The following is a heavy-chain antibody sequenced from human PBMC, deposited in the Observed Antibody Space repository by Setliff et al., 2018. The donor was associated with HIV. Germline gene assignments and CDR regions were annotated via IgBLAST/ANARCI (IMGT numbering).Heavy chain of an antibody. J-gene: IGHJ4*02. V-gene: IGHV4-39*01. CDR3: ARDYSSGFLL. CDR1: GGSISSSSYY. D-gene: IGHD6-19*01. Sequence: SETLSLTCTVSGGSISSSSYYWGWIRQPPGKGLEWIGSIYYSGSTYYNPSLKSRVTISVDTSKNQFSLKLSSVTAADTAVYYCARDYSSGFLLRGQGTLVTVLL. CDR2: IYYSGST.